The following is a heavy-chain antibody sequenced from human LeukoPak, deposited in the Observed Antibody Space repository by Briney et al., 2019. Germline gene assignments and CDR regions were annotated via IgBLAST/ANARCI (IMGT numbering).Heavy chain of an antibody. J-gene: IGHJ4*02. D-gene: IGHD5-24*01. CDR1: GGSMSSSNW. CDR2: IYYSGST. CDR3: ARHHTEMATIEVYYFDY. V-gene: IGHV4-4*02. Sequence: PSGTLSLTCDVSGGSMSSSNWWSWVRQPPGKGLEWIGSIYYSGSTYYNPSLKSRVTISVDTSKNQFSLKLSSVTAADTAVYYCARHHTEMATIEVYYFDYWGQGTLVTVSS.